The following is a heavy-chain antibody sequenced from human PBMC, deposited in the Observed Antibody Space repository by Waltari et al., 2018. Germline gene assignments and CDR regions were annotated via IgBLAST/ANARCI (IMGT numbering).Heavy chain of an antibody. Sequence: QVQLQESGPGLVKPSQTLSLTCTVSGGSISSGDYYWSWIRQPPGKGLEWIGYIYYRGSTYYNPPLKSRVTISVDTSKTLFSLKLSSVTAADTAVYYCAAEAHANDYSAYWGQGTLVTVSS. CDR2: IYYRGST. D-gene: IGHD4-4*01. CDR3: AAEAHANDYSAY. CDR1: GGSISSGDYY. J-gene: IGHJ4*02. V-gene: IGHV4-30-4*08.